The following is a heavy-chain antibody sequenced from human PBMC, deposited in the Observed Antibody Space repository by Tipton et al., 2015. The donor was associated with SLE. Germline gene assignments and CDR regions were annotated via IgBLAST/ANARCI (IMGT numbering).Heavy chain of an antibody. V-gene: IGHV4-39*07. CDR1: GGSISSSSYH. Sequence: TLSLTCTVSGGSISSSSYHWGWIRQPPGKGLEWIGTIYYSGTTYYNPSLKSRVTVSIDPSKNQFSLRLSSVTAADTAVYYCARGEVGTYYYGSRTYSPFDYWGQGNLVTVSA. J-gene: IGHJ4*02. CDR2: IYYSGTT. CDR3: ARGEVGTYYYGSRTYSPFDY. D-gene: IGHD3-10*01.